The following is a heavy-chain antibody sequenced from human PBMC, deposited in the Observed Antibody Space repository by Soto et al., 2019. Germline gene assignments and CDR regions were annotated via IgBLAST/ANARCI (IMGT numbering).Heavy chain of an antibody. CDR3: AARLTTRSDYYYYGMDV. J-gene: IGHJ6*02. D-gene: IGHD4-4*01. V-gene: IGHV1-46*01. CDR1: GDTFTSYY. Sequence: GTSVKLSCKASGDTFTSYYMHWVRQAPRQGFEWMGIINPSGGSTSYAQKFQGRVTMTRDTSTSTVYMELSSLRSEDTAVYYCAARLTTRSDYYYYGMDVWGQGTTVTVSS. CDR2: INPSGGST.